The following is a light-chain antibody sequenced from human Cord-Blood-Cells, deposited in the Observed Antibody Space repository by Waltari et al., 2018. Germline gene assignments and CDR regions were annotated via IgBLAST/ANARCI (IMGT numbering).Light chain of an antibody. CDR2: EVS. Sequence: QSALTQPASVSGSPGQSITLSCPGTSSDVGGYPYVSWYQQHPGKAPKLMIYEVSNRPSGVSNRFSGSKSGNTASLTISGLQAEDEADYYCSSYTSSSTVVFGGGTKLTVL. V-gene: IGLV2-14*01. CDR1: SSDVGGYPY. J-gene: IGLJ2*01. CDR3: SSYTSSSTVV.